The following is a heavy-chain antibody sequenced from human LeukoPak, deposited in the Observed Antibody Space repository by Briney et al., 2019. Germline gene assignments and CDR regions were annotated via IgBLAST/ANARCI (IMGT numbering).Heavy chain of an antibody. V-gene: IGHV4-59*08. CDR1: DGSISSYY. CDR2: IYYSGST. Sequence: KPSETLSLTCTVSDGSISSYYWSWIRQPPGKGLEWIGYIYYSGSTNYNPSLKSRVTISVDTSKNQFSLKLSSVTAADTAVYYCARRSGGSGSYYRDWGQGTPVTVSS. CDR3: ARRSGGSGSYYRD. J-gene: IGHJ4*02. D-gene: IGHD3-10*01.